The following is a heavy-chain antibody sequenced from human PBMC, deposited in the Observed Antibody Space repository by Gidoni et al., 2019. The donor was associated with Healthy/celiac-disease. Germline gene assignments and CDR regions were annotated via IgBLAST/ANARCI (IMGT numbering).Heavy chain of an antibody. CDR2: IYYSGST. D-gene: IGHD4-17*01. J-gene: IGHJ4*02. Sequence: QVQLQESGPGLGKPSRTLSLTCTVLGGSTSTGVYYWSWIRQHPGKGLEWIGYIYYSGSTYYNPSLTSRVTISVDTSKNQFSLKLSSVTAADTAVYYCARADRPPYGDYRVSNFDYWGQGTLVTVSS. CDR3: ARADRPPYGDYRVSNFDY. CDR1: GGSTSTGVYY. V-gene: IGHV4-31*03.